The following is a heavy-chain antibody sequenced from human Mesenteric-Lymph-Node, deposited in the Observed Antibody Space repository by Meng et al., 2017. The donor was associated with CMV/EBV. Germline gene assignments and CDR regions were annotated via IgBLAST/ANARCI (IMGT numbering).Heavy chain of an antibody. V-gene: IGHV3-11*01. CDR3: VRVISP. J-gene: IGHJ5*02. Sequence: GEPLKISCAASGFSVSSNYMSWVRQAPGKGLEWVSSISNSGSIIYYADSVKGRFTISRDTAKNSVFLQMNSLRVEDTGIYYCVRVISPWGQGTLVTVSS. CDR1: GFSVSSNY. CDR2: ISNSGSII.